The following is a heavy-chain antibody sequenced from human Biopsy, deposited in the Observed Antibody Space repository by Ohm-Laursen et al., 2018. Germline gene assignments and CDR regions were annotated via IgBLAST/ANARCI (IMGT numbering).Heavy chain of an antibody. J-gene: IGHJ3*02. CDR2: VHYSGSP. D-gene: IGHD4-11*01. V-gene: IGHV4-39*01. CDR1: GGSMTGSSYY. CDR3: TRRGMTTLTTRAFDI. Sequence: TLSLTCTVSGGSMTGSSYYWGWIRQPPGKGLEWIGAVHYSGSPSYNPSLQSRVTLSVDTSKNLFSLRLSSVTAADTAVYYCTRRGMTTLTTRAFDIWGQGTMVTVSS.